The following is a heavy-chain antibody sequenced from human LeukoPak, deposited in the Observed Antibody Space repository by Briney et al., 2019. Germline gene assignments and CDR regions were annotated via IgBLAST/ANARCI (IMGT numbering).Heavy chain of an antibody. CDR1: GFIFSDYS. CDR3: ARVLGSGSYPAGY. V-gene: IGHV3-21*01. J-gene: IGHJ4*02. Sequence: GGSLRPSCAASGFIFSDYSMSWVRQAPGKGLEWVSSISSSSSYVYYADSVKGRFTISRDNAKNSLYLQINSLRAEDTAVYYCARVLGSGSYPAGYWGQGTLVTVSS. D-gene: IGHD1-26*01. CDR2: ISSSSSYV.